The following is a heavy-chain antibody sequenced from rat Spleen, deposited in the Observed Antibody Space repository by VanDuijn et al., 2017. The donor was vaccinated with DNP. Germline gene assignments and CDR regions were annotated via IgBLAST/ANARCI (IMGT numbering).Heavy chain of an antibody. V-gene: IGHV5-22*01. CDR1: GFTFSDYY. D-gene: IGHD1-3*01. CDR3: ARLGLTTVATY. CDR2: ISYDGGST. J-gene: IGHJ2*01. Sequence: EVQLVESGGGLVQPGRSLKLSCAASGFTFSDYYMAWVRQAPTKGLEWVAYISYDGGSTYYGDSVKGRFTISRDNAKSTLYLKMNSLRSEDMATYYCARLGLTTVATYWGQGVMVTVSS.